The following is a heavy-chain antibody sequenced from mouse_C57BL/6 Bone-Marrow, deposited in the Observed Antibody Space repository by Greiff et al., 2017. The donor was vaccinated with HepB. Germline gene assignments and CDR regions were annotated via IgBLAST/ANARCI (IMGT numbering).Heavy chain of an antibody. CDR1: GYTFTDYY. V-gene: IGHV1-76*01. J-gene: IGHJ4*01. D-gene: IGHD1-1*01. CDR3: ARDGRTYAMDY. CDR2: IYPGSGNT. Sequence: VQRVESGAELVRPGASVKLSCKASGYTFTDYYINWVKQRPGQGLEWIARIYPGSGNTYYNEKFKGKATLTAEKSSSTAYMQLSSLTSEDSAVYFCARDGRTYAMDYWGQGTSVTVSS.